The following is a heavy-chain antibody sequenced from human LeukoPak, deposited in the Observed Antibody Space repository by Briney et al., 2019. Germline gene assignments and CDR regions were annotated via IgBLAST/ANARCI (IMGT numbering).Heavy chain of an antibody. D-gene: IGHD5-18*01. Sequence: GGSLRLSCAASGFTFSSYVMNWVRQAPGKGLEWGSSITSSSSYIFYADSVKGRFTISRDNAKNSLYLQMHSLRAEDTAVYYCARDLRDTTMAHDAFDIWGQGTVVTVSS. J-gene: IGHJ3*02. V-gene: IGHV3-21*01. CDR3: ARDLRDTTMAHDAFDI. CDR1: GFTFSSYV. CDR2: ITSSSSYI.